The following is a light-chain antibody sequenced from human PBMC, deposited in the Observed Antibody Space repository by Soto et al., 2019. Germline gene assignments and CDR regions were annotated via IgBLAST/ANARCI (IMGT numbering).Light chain of an antibody. V-gene: IGLV2-14*03. J-gene: IGLJ3*02. CDR2: DVS. Sequence: QSVLTQPASASGSPGQSITISCTGTSSVSWYQHHPGKAPKLIIYDVSVRPSGVSNRFSGSKSGNTASLTISGLQADDEADYYCSSYTSSSTWVFGGGTQLTVL. CDR3: SSYTSSSTWV. CDR1: SS.